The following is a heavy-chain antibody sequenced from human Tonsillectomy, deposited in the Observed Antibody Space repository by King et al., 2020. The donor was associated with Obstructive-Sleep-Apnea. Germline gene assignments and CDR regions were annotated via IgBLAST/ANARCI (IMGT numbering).Heavy chain of an antibody. CDR1: GFTVSTYA. D-gene: IGHD3-10*01. CDR2: MSYDGSHT. CDR3: ARDMEGINPVPGGFYYSLMDV. V-gene: IGHV3-30*01. J-gene: IGHJ6*04. Sequence: VQLVESGGGVVQPGGSLRLSCVASGFTVSTYAMHWVRQAPGKGLEWVALMSYDGSHTYYGDFVRGRFTISRHNSKNTLFLHMNSLRAEDTAMYYCARDMEGINPVPGGFYYSLMDVWGKGTTVTVSS.